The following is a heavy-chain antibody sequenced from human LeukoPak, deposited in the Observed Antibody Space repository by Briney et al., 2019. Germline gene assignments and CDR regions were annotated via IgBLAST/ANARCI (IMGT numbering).Heavy chain of an antibody. D-gene: IGHD4-17*01. CDR2: ISVYNGKT. CDR1: GYTFTTYS. V-gene: IGHV1-18*01. J-gene: IGHJ5*02. Sequence: ASVKVSCKASGYTFTTYSISWVRQAPGQGLEWMGWISVYNGKTNSAQKFQGRVTMTTDTSTSTAYMELRSLGSDDTAVYYCARGPLTMTRGFDPWGQGTLVTVSS. CDR3: ARGPLTMTRGFDP.